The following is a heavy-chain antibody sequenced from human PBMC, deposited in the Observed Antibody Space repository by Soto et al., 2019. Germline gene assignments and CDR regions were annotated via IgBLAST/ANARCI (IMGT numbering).Heavy chain of an antibody. V-gene: IGHV6-1*01. Sequence: SQTLSLTCAISGDSVSSNSAAWNWIRQSPSRGLEWLGRTYYRSKWYNDYAVSVKSRITINPDTSKNQFSLQLNSVTPEDTAVYYCARDGNDFWSGYYSGDRNYYYYYMDVWGKGTKVTVSS. CDR1: GDSVSSNSAA. CDR2: TYYRSKWYN. D-gene: IGHD3-3*01. CDR3: ARDGNDFWSGYYSGDRNYYYYYMDV. J-gene: IGHJ6*03.